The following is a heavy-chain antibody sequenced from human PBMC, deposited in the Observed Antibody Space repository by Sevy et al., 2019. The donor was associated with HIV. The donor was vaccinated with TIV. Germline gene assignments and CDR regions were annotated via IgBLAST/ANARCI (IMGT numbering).Heavy chain of an antibody. CDR3: ARDLVEGYSYGHNWFDP. CDR1: GGTFSSYA. V-gene: IGHV1-69*13. D-gene: IGHD5-18*01. Sequence: SVKVSCKASGGTFSSYAISWVRQAPGQGLEWMGGIIPIFGTANYAQKFQGRVTITADESTSTAYMELSSLRSEDTAVYYCARDLVEGYSYGHNWFDPWGQGTLVTVSS. J-gene: IGHJ5*02. CDR2: IIPIFGTA.